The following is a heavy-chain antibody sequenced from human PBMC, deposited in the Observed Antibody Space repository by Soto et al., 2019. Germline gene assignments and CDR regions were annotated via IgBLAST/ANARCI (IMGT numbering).Heavy chain of an antibody. V-gene: IGHV4-4*07. J-gene: IGHJ6*02. CDR2: VYSTGGV. D-gene: IGHD1-26*01. CDR3: ARDLSGTGLDI. CDR1: GDSIGRFY. Sequence: QLQLHESGPGLVKPSETLSLTCNVSGDSIGRFYWSWIRQSAGKGLEWIGRVYSTGGVTYNPALKGRVTISLDRCNNHASLEMNSVTAADTAVYFCARDLSGTGLDIWGRGTRVSVSS.